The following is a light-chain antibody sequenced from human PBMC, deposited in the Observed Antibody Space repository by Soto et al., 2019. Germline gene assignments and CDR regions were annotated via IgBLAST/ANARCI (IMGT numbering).Light chain of an antibody. V-gene: IGKV3-15*01. CDR2: GAS. J-gene: IGKJ2*01. CDR1: QSVSST. CDR3: QQYNNWPRT. Sequence: EIVMTQSPATLSVSPGERATLSCRASQSVSSTLAWCQQKPGQAPRLLIYGASTRATGIPARFSGSGSGTEFTLTISSLQSEDFAVYYCQQYNNWPRTFGQGTKLEIK.